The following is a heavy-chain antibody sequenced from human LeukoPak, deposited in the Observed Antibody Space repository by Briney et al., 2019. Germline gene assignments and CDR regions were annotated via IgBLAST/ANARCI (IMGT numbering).Heavy chain of an antibody. D-gene: IGHD2-2*01. Sequence: SETLSLTCTVCGGSMSSSSDYWGWIRQPRGKGVEWIGIIFYSGRTSYTPSLKTRVTLSVDTSKTHFSLKLPSVTATDTAVYYCARHGCSSNICHFDYWGQGTLVTVSS. CDR2: IFYSGRT. V-gene: IGHV4-39*01. CDR3: ARHGCSSNICHFDY. J-gene: IGHJ4*02. CDR1: GGSMSSSSDY.